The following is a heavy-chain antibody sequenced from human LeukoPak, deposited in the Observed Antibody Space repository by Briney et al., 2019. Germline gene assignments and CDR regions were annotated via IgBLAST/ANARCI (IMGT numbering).Heavy chain of an antibody. V-gene: IGHV3-21*01. CDR2: ISSTSSFI. CDR3: ARDEGDYSSGWYFDS. CDR1: GFTFINYS. Sequence: GGSLRLSCAASGFTFINYSVNWVRQAPGKGLEWVSSISSTSSFIYYADSLKGRITISRDNAKNSLYLQMNSLRAEDTAVYYCARDEGDYSSGWYFDSWGQGTLVTVSS. D-gene: IGHD6-19*01. J-gene: IGHJ4*01.